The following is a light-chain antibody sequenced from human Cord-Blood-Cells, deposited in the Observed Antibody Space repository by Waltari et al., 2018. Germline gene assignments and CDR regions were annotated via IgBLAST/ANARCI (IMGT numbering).Light chain of an antibody. CDR2: GAS. CDR3: QQYNNWPLT. Sequence: EIVITQSPATLSVSPGEGATLSCRARQSVSSNLAWYQQKPGQAPRLLIYGASTRAAGIPSRFSCSGSGTEFTLTISSLQSEDFAVYYCQQYNNWPLTFGGGTKLEIK. V-gene: IGKV3-15*01. CDR1: QSVSSN. J-gene: IGKJ4*01.